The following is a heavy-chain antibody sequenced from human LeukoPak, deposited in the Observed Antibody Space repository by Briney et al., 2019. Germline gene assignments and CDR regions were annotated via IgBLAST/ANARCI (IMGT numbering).Heavy chain of an antibody. CDR2: IYYSGST. D-gene: IGHD5-18*01. V-gene: IGHV4-39*07. CDR1: GGSISSSSYY. CDR3: AKDRQLWLLGSSGYFDY. J-gene: IGHJ4*02. Sequence: KSSETLSLTCTVSGGSISSSSYYWGWIRQPPGKGLEWIGSIYYSGSTYYNPSLKSRVTISVDTSKNQFSLKLSSVTAADTAVYYCAKDRQLWLLGSSGYFDYWGQGTLVTVSS.